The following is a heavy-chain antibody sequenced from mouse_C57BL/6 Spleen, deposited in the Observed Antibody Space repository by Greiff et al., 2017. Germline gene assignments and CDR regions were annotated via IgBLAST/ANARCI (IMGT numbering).Heavy chain of an antibody. Sequence: QVQLQQSGPELVKPGASVKISCKASGYAFSSSWMNWVKQRPGKGLEWIGRIYPGDGDTNYNGKFKGKATLTADKSSSTAYMQLSSLTSEDSAVYFCAREGWLPFFDYWGQGTTLTVSS. CDR3: AREGWLPFFDY. V-gene: IGHV1-82*01. J-gene: IGHJ2*01. CDR1: GYAFSSSW. D-gene: IGHD2-3*01. CDR2: IYPGDGDT.